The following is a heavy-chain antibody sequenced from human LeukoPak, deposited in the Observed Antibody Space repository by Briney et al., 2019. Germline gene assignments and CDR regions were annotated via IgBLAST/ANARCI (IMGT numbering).Heavy chain of an antibody. J-gene: IGHJ5*02. D-gene: IGHD6-19*01. CDR2: IYYSGST. CDR1: GGSISSSSYY. V-gene: IGHV4-39*07. Sequence: SETLSLTCTVSGGSISSSSYYWGWIRQPPGKGLEWIGSIYYSGSTYYNPSLKSRVTISVDTSKNQFSLKLSSVTAADTAVYYCARYSSGWYANWFDPWGQGTLVTVSS. CDR3: ARYSSGWYANWFDP.